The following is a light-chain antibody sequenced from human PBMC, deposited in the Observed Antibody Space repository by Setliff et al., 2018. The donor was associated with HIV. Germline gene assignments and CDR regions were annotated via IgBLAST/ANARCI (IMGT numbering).Light chain of an antibody. CDR1: SGNLGSYDL. CDR3: CSFANNNTKV. J-gene: IGLJ1*01. V-gene: IGLV2-23*02. CDR2: EVT. Sequence: QSALTQPASVSGSPGQSLTISCTGTSGNLGSYDLVSWYQQHPVKAPRLIIYEVTKRPSGVSSRFSGSKPGNTASLTISGLQAEDEADYYCCSFANNNTKVFGGGTKVTVL.